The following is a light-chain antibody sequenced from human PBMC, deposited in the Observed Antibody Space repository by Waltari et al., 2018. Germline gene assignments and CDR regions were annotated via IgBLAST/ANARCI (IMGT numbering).Light chain of an antibody. CDR1: SGHSNSI. CDR3: ETWDTYTRL. CDR2: VEGSGSY. J-gene: IGLJ2*01. V-gene: IGLV4-60*03. Sequence: HPVLTHSSSASASLESSVKLTCTLTSGHSNSILAWHQQQPGMAPRYLMKVEGSGSYNKGSGIPDRFSGSSSGADRYLTISNLQSEDEADYFCETWDTYTRLFGGGTKLTVL.